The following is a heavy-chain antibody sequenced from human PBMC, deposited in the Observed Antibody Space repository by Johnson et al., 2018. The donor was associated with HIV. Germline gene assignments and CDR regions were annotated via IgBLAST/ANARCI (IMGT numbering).Heavy chain of an antibody. Sequence: VQLVESGGGVVRPGGSLRLSCAASGFTFDDYGMSWVRQAPGKGLEWVSGINWNGGSTGYAESVKGRFTISRDNAKNSLYLQMNSLRAEDTAVYYCAKDRGSYYFYAFDIWGEGTVVTVSS. V-gene: IGHV3-20*04. CDR3: AKDRGSYYFYAFDI. CDR2: INWNGGST. D-gene: IGHD1-26*01. J-gene: IGHJ3*02. CDR1: GFTFDDYG.